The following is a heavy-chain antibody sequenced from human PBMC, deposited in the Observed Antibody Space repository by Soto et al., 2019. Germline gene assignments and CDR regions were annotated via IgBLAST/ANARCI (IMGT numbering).Heavy chain of an antibody. J-gene: IGHJ4*02. V-gene: IGHV3-30*04. CDR2: ISFDGREK. D-gene: IGHD6-25*01. Sequence: QVQLVESGGGVVQPGRSLRLSCAASGFTLSNYAMHWVRQAPGKGLEWVSFISFDGREKSHADSVKGRFTISRDKSKTTVFLHMTGLSPEDTALYYCARREGGASADLLDSLGQGTLVTVSS. CDR1: GFTLSNYA. CDR3: ARREGGASADLLDS.